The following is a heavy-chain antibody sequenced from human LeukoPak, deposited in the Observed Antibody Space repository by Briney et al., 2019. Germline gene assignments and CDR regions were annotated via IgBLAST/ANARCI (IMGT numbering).Heavy chain of an antibody. Sequence: ASVKVSCKASGGTFSSYAISWVRQAPGQGLEWMGWMNPNSGNTGYAQKFQGRVTITRNTSISTAYMELSSLRSEDTAVYYCARVSGHGDYFDYWGQGTLVTVSS. D-gene: IGHD3/OR15-3a*01. CDR2: MNPNSGNT. V-gene: IGHV1-8*03. J-gene: IGHJ4*02. CDR1: GGTFSSYA. CDR3: ARVSGHGDYFDY.